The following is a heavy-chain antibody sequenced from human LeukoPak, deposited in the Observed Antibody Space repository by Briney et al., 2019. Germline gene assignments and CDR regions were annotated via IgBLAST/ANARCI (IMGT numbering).Heavy chain of an antibody. CDR1: GYTFTSYG. Sequence: ASVKVSCKASGYTFTSYGISWVRQAPGQGLEWMGWISAYNGNTNYAQKLQGRVTMTTDTSTSTAYMELRSLRSDDTAVYYCATRRYSSSWYAFDIWGQGTMVTVSS. CDR2: ISAYNGNT. D-gene: IGHD6-13*01. CDR3: ATRRYSSSWYAFDI. J-gene: IGHJ3*02. V-gene: IGHV1-18*01.